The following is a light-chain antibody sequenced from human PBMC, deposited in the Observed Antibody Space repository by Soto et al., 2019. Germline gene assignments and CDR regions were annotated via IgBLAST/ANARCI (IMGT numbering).Light chain of an antibody. V-gene: IGKV1-5*01. Sequence: DIQMTQSPSTLSASVGDRVTITCRASQTISNWLAWYQQKPGKAPKVLIYEASILESGVPSRFSGSGSETEFTLTITNLQPDDFGTYYCQQYKTYCTFGQGTKVEV. J-gene: IGKJ1*01. CDR1: QTISNW. CDR2: EAS. CDR3: QQYKTYCT.